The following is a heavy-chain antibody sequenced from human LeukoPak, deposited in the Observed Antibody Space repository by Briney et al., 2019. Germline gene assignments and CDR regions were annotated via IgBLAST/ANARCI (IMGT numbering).Heavy chain of an antibody. V-gene: IGHV3-33*01. J-gene: IGHJ4*02. CDR3: AREGDRAATPIRRYFDH. CDR2: IWYDGSNE. Sequence: EGSLRLSCAASGFTFSSNGMHWVRQAPGKGLEWVALIWYDGSNEYYADSVKGRFTISKNTLYLQMNSLRVEDTAVYYCAREGDRAATPIRRYFDHWGQGTLVTVSS. CDR1: GFTFSSNG. D-gene: IGHD6-13*01.